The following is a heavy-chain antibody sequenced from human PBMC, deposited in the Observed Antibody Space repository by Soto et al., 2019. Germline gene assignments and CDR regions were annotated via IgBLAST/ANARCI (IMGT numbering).Heavy chain of an antibody. CDR2: IFDRGTT. V-gene: IGHV4-31*02. D-gene: IGHD2-8*02. Sequence: QVQLEQSGPGLVKPSQTLSLTCDISGGSITSVNHYWSWIRQSPGEGLEWIGYIFDRGTTHYNPSLKGRVTITGDSSQTQFSLTIPSVTVADTAVYYCAREVAGTGAFGYWGRGTPVTVSS. J-gene: IGHJ4*02. CDR3: AREVAGTGAFGY. CDR1: GGSITSVNHY.